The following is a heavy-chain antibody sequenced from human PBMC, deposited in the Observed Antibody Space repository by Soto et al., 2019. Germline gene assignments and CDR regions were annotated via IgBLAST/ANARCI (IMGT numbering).Heavy chain of an antibody. Sequence: GGSLRLSCAASGFTFSSHDMHWVRQSTGKGLEWVSAIGSDGGTYYLGSVKGRFTISRENAKNSVYLQMNSLRVGDTALYYCARRFCSAGTCRGIGFDYWGQGILVTVSS. D-gene: IGHD2-15*01. CDR1: GFTFSSHD. CDR2: IGSDGGT. V-gene: IGHV3-13*01. CDR3: ARRFCSAGTCRGIGFDY. J-gene: IGHJ4*02.